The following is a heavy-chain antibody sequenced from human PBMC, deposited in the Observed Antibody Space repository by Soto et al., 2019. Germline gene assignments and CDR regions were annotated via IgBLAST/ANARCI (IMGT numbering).Heavy chain of an antibody. V-gene: IGHV1-3*05. Sequence: QVQLVQSGAEEKMPGASVKVSCKASGYTFSSYAMHWVRQAPGQSLEWMGWVRGDNGNTRYTQKFQGRVTMTRDTSTSTAYMEPRSLGSEDTAVYYCVAVDYGDYWGQGTLVSVSS. J-gene: IGHJ4*02. CDR1: GYTFSSYA. D-gene: IGHD3-10*01. CDR3: VAVDYGDY. CDR2: VRGDNGNT.